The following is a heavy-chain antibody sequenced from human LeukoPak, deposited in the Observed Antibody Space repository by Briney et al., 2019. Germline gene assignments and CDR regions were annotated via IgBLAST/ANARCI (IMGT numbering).Heavy chain of an antibody. CDR1: GFTVGSSY. CDR3: AARGFFDSSGYKGDAFNM. D-gene: IGHD3-22*01. V-gene: IGHV3-53*01. J-gene: IGHJ3*02. Sequence: PGGSLRLSCAAFGFTVGSSYMNWVRQAPGKGLEWVSLIYGGGNTYYADSVKGRFTISRDNSKNTLYRQMNSLKAEDTAVYYCAARGFFDSSGYKGDAFNMWGQGTMVTVSS. CDR2: IYGGGNT.